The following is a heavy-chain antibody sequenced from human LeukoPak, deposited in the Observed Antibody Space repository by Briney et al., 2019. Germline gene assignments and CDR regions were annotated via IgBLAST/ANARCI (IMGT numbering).Heavy chain of an antibody. CDR1: GFTFDDYA. Sequence: GGSLRLSCAASGFTFDDYAMHWVRQAPGKGLEWVSGISWNSGSIGYADSVKGRFTISRDNAKNSLYLQMNSLRAADTAIYYCARAVIVVAAATQRNWFDPWGQGTLVTVSS. J-gene: IGHJ5*02. D-gene: IGHD2-15*01. CDR2: ISWNSGSI. CDR3: ARAVIVVAAATQRNWFDP. V-gene: IGHV3-9*01.